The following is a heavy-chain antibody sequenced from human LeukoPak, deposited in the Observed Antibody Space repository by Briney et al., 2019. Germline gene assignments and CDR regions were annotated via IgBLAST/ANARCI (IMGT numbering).Heavy chain of an antibody. D-gene: IGHD2/OR15-2a*01. J-gene: IGHJ6*02. CDR1: GFTLGAFA. CDR2: IDKDGRST. CDR3: ATWAFYHNLDV. Sequence: GGSLRLSCAASGFTLGAFAMHWVRQAPGKGLEWVSLIDKDGRSTYYADSVKGRFTISRDNSKNSLYLQMNSLTSEDTALYYCATWAFYHNLDVWGQGTTVIVSS. V-gene: IGHV3-43*02.